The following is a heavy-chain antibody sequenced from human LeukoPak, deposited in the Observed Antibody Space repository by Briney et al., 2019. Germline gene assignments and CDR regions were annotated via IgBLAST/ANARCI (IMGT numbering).Heavy chain of an antibody. CDR3: AIYDSSGLDY. Sequence: SETLSPACTVSGGSISSYYWSWIRQPAGKGLEWIWRIYTSGSTNYNPSLNSRVTMSVDTSKNQFSLKLSSVTAADTAVYYCAIYDSSGLDYWGQGTLVTVSS. V-gene: IGHV4-4*07. CDR1: GGSISSYY. J-gene: IGHJ4*02. CDR2: IYTSGST. D-gene: IGHD3-22*01.